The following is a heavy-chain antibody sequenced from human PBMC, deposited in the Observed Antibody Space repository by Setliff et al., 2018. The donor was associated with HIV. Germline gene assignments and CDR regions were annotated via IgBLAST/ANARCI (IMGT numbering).Heavy chain of an antibody. Sequence: PGESLKISCAASGFTFSNYEMNWVRQAPGKGLEWVSYISSSGITIYYADSVKGRFTISRDNAKNSLYLQMNSLRAEDTAVYYCARPNYYDSSGSFDYWGQGTLVTVS. CDR2: ISSSGITI. CDR1: GFTFSNYE. CDR3: ARPNYYDSSGSFDY. V-gene: IGHV3-48*03. J-gene: IGHJ4*02. D-gene: IGHD3-22*01.